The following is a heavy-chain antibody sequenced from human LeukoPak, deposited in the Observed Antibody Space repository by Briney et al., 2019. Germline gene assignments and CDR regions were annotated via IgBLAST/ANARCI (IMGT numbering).Heavy chain of an antibody. V-gene: IGHV4-38-2*02. CDR3: AAYSGSPAPFDF. D-gene: IGHD1-26*01. J-gene: IGHJ4*02. CDR2: MHHSGIS. CDR1: GYSISSGYY. Sequence: SETLSLTCTVSGYSISSGYYWGWVRQPPEKGLEWIGSMHHSGISHYNPSLKSRVTISVDTSKNQFSLKLTSVTAADTAMYYCAAYSGSPAPFDFWGQGTLVTVSS.